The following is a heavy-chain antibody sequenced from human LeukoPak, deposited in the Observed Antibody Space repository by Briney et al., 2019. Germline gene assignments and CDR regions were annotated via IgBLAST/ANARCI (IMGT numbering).Heavy chain of an antibody. CDR3: VREDTPATANY. CDR1: GFNFANHA. D-gene: IGHD2-21*02. CDR2: ISGGGDIT. J-gene: IGHJ4*02. Sequence: PGGSLRLSCADSGFNFANHAMSWVRQTAGKGLEWVSAISGGGDITYYADSVKGRFTISRDNSKDTLFLQMHSLRPGDTAVYYCVREDTPATANYWGQGTLVTISS. V-gene: IGHV3-23*01.